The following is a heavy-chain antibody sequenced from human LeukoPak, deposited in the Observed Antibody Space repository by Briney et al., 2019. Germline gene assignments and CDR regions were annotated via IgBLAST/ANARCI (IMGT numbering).Heavy chain of an antibody. V-gene: IGHV3-53*01. J-gene: IGHJ6*03. D-gene: IGHD2-21*02. CDR3: ARESGYCGGDCYSGGYYYYMDV. Sequence: GGSLRLSCAASGFTVSSNYMSWVRQAPGKGLEWVSVIYSGGSTYYADSVKGRFTISRDNSKNTLYLQMNSLRAEDTAVYYCARESGYCGGDCYSGGYYYYMDVWGKGTTVAISS. CDR1: GFTVSSNY. CDR2: IYSGGST.